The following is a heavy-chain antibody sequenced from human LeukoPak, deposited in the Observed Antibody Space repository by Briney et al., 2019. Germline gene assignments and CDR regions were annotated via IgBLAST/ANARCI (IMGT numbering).Heavy chain of an antibody. CDR2: IKQDGSEK. CDR3: AGDNYGGNSVVFDY. D-gene: IGHD4-23*01. V-gene: IGHV3-7*01. J-gene: IGHJ4*02. Sequence: GGSLRLSCAASGFTFSSYWMSWVRQAPGKGLEWVANIKQDGSEKYYVDSVKGRFTISRDNAKNSLYLQMNSLRAEDTAVYYCAGDNYGGNSVVFDYWGQGTLVTVSS. CDR1: GFTFSSYW.